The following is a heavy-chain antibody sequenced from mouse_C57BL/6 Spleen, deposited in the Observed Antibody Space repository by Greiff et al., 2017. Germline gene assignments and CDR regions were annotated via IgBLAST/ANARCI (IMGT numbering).Heavy chain of an antibody. V-gene: IGHV10-1*01. J-gene: IGHJ1*03. Sequence: EVQVVESGGGLVQPKGSLKLSCAASGFSFNTYAMNWVRQAPGKGLEWVARIRSKSNNYATYYADSVKDRFTISRDDSESMLYLQMNNLKTEDTAMYYCVRQGNYGWYFDVWGTGTTVTVSS. CDR2: IRSKSNNYAT. CDR1: GFSFNTYA. D-gene: IGHD1-1*01. CDR3: VRQGNYGWYFDV.